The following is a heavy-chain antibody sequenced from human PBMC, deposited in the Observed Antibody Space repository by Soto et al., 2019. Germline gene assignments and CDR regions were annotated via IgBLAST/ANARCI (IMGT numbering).Heavy chain of an antibody. D-gene: IGHD3-3*01. CDR3: ARETKLDFWSGYYAPPYGMDV. Sequence: ASVKVSCKASGYTFTGYYMHWVRQAPGQGLEWMGWINPNSGGTNYAQKFQGWVTMTRDTSISTAYMELSRLRSDDTAVYYCARETKLDFWSGYYAPPYGMDVWGQGTTVTVSS. CDR2: INPNSGGT. J-gene: IGHJ6*02. CDR1: GYTFTGYY. V-gene: IGHV1-2*04.